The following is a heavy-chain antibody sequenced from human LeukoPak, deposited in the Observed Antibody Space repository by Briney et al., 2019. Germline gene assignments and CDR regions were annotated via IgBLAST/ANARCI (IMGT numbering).Heavy chain of an antibody. CDR3: ARGLSVGGV. V-gene: IGHV3-21*06. D-gene: IGHD2/OR15-2a*01. J-gene: IGHJ4*02. CDR1: GFTVSSNY. CDR2: ISSSSSYI. Sequence: PGGSLRLSCAASGFTVSSNYMSWVRQAPGKGLQWVSSISSSSSYIFYADSVKGRFTISRDNAKNSLYLQMNSLRAEDTAVYYCARGLSVGGVWGQGTLVSVSS.